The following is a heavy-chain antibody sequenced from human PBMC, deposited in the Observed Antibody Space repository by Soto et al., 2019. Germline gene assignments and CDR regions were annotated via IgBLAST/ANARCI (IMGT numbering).Heavy chain of an antibody. J-gene: IGHJ5*02. V-gene: IGHV5-51*01. CDR3: AKRAATRTTWFARPYNWFAP. CDR2: IYPGDPDT. CDR1: GYSFNSHW. Sequence: GESLXISCKGYGYSFNSHWIGWLRQMPGKGLEWMGIIYPGDPDTRYSPSFQGQVTISADKSTHTAYVEWSSLKSSDTAMYDCAKRAATRTTWFARPYNWFAPWGGGTLVTVSS. D-gene: IGHD3-10*01.